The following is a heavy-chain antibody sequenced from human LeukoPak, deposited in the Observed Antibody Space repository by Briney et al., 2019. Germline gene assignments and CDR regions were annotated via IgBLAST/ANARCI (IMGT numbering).Heavy chain of an antibody. CDR2: IYSGGST. V-gene: IGHV3-66*01. CDR3: ARTSQYYDILTGYSWNYYYFDY. J-gene: IGHJ4*02. Sequence: GGSLRLSCAASGFTVSSNYMSWVRRAPGKGLEWVSVIYSGGSTYYADSVRGRFTISRDNSKNTLYLQMNSLRAEDTAVYYCARTSQYYDILTGYSWNYYYFDYWGQGTLVTVSS. D-gene: IGHD3-9*01. CDR1: GFTVSSNY.